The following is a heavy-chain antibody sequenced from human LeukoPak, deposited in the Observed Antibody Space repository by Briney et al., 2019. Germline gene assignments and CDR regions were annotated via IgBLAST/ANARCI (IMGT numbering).Heavy chain of an antibody. V-gene: IGHV3-30*02. CDR3: ARDTYYYDSSGTLDY. CDR1: GFTFSSYA. D-gene: IGHD3-22*01. CDR2: IRYDGSNK. J-gene: IGHJ4*02. Sequence: GGSLRLSCAASGFTFSSYAMHWVRQAPGKGLEWVAFIRYDGSNKYYADSVKGRFTISRDNSKNTLYLQMNSLRAEDTAVYYCARDTYYYDSSGTLDYWGQGTLVTVSS.